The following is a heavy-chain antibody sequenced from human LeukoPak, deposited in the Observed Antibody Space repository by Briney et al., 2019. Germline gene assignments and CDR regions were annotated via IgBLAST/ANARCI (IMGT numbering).Heavy chain of an antibody. CDR3: ASSFTMIVVVVGAFDI. V-gene: IGHV1-2*06. CDR2: INPNSGGT. J-gene: IGHJ3*02. D-gene: IGHD3-22*01. CDR1: GYTFTGYY. Sequence: PGASVKVSCKASGYTFTGYYMHWVRQAPGQGLEWMGRINPNSGGTNYAQKFQGRVTMTRDTSISTAYMELSRLRSDDPAVYYCASSFTMIVVVVGAFDIWGQGTMVTVSS.